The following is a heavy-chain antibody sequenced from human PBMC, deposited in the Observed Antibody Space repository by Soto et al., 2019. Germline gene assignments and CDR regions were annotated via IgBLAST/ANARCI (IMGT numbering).Heavy chain of an antibody. CDR2: INPNSGGT. Sequence: ASVKVSCKASGYTFTGYYMHWVRQAPGQGLEWMGWINPNSGGTNYAQKFQGRVTMTRDTSISTAYMELSRLRSEDTAVYYCARDQVVVQESNWFDPWGQGTLVTVSS. CDR1: GYTFTGYY. CDR3: ARDQVVVQESNWFDP. D-gene: IGHD2-15*01. J-gene: IGHJ5*02. V-gene: IGHV1-2*02.